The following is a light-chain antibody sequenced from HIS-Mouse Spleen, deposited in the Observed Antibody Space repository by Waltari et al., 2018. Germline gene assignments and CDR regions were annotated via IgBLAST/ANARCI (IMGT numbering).Light chain of an antibody. CDR1: SSDVGSYNL. CDR2: EGS. J-gene: IGLJ3*02. Sequence: QSALTQPASVSWSPGQSITISCTGTSSDVGSYNLVSWYQQHPGQAPKLMIYEGSKRPSGVSNRFSGSKSGNTASLTISGLQAEDEADYYCCSYAGSSTWVFGGGTKLTVL. V-gene: IGLV2-23*01. CDR3: CSYAGSSTWV.